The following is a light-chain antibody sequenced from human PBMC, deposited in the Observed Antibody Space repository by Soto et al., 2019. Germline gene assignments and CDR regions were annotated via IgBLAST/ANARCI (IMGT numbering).Light chain of an antibody. J-gene: IGLJ1*01. CDR1: SSDVGGYNY. CDR3: SSYTSSSTYV. Sequence: HSALTKPASVNGAPGQSITISCTGTSSDVGGYNYVSWYQQHPGKAPKLMIYDVSNRPSGVSSRFSGSKSGNTASLTISGLQAEDEADYYCSSYTSSSTYVFGTGTKVTVL. V-gene: IGLV2-14*01. CDR2: DVS.